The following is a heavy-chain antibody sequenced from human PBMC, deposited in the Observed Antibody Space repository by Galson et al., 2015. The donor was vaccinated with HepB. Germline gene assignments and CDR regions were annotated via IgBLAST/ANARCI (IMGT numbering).Heavy chain of an antibody. CDR2: INPNSGGT. Sequence: SCKASGYTFTGYYMHWVRQAPGQGLEWMGWINPNSGGTNYAQKFQGRVTMTRDTSISTAYMELSRLRSDDTAVYYCARVFLGGYSYGIDYWGQGTLVTVSS. V-gene: IGHV1-2*02. D-gene: IGHD5-18*01. J-gene: IGHJ4*02. CDR3: ARVFLGGYSYGIDY. CDR1: GYTFTGYY.